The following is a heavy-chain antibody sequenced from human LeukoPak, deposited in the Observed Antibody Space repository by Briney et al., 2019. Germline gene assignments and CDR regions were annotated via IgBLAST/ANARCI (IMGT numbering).Heavy chain of an antibody. CDR2: IYSGDSET. J-gene: IGHJ4*02. Sequence: GESLKISCKGSGYSFTNYWIGWVRQMPGKGLEWMGIIYSGDSETRYSPSFQGQVTISADKSIRTAYLQWSSLKASDTAMYYCARQYYYDSSGYYYFGSWGQGTLVTVSS. D-gene: IGHD3-22*01. V-gene: IGHV5-51*01. CDR3: ARQYYYDSSGYYYFGS. CDR1: GYSFTNYW.